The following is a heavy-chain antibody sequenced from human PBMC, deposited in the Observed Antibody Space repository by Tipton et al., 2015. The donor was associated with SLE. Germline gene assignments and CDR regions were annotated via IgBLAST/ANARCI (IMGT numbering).Heavy chain of an antibody. D-gene: IGHD1-1*01. V-gene: IGHV1-8*01. CDR2: MNPSGNT. CDR3: ARETTQTRDGLDV. Sequence: QSGPAVKQPGASVKVSCKASGFTLTDYDINWVRQTTPGQGLEWMGWMNPSGNTNYEEKFQGRVTMTRDTSINTAYMELSSLRSEDTAVYFCARETTQTRDGLDVWRQGTTVIVSS. CDR1: GFTLTDYD. J-gene: IGHJ6*02.